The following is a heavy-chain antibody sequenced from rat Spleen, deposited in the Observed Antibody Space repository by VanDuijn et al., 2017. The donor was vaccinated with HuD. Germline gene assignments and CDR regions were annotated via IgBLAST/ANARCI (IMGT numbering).Heavy chain of an antibody. CDR2: ISSGGDT. D-gene: IGHD1-5*01. Sequence: QVQLKESGPGLVQPSQTLSLTCTVSGFSLSSHGVSWVRQPPGKGLEWIAAISSGGDTFYSSALKSRLSISRDTSKNQVFLKMNSLQTEDTAIYFCGRDEYRNNWGFAYWGQGTLVTVSS. CDR1: GFSLSSHG. V-gene: IGHV2S12*01. CDR3: GRDEYRNNWGFAY. J-gene: IGHJ3*01.